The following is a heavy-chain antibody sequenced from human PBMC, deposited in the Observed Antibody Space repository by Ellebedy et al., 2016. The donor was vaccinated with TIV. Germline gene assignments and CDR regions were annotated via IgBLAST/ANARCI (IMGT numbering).Heavy chain of an antibody. Sequence: GGSLRLXXSASGFTFNTYDMSWVRQVPGKGLEWVSVIFGSDASTFYADYVKGRFTISRDNSKNTLYLRMNSLRAEDTAIYYCVKGAWLDYWGQGALVTVSS. CDR1: GFTFNTYD. J-gene: IGHJ4*02. CDR3: VKGAWLDY. D-gene: IGHD3-9*01. V-gene: IGHV3-23*01. CDR2: IFGSDAST.